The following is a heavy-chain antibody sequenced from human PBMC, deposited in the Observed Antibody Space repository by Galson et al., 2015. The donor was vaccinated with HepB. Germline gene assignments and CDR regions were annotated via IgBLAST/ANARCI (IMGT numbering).Heavy chain of an antibody. J-gene: IGHJ4*02. V-gene: IGHV3-21*01. CDR3: ARGNNSSSWYRRFFDY. CDR2: ISSSSSYI. CDR1: GFTFSSYS. D-gene: IGHD6-13*01. Sequence: SLRLSCAASGFTFSSYSMNWVRQAPGKGLEWVSSISSSSSYIYYADSVKGRFTISRDNAKNSLYLQMNSLRAEDTAVYYCARGNNSSSWYRRFFDYWGQGTLVTVSS.